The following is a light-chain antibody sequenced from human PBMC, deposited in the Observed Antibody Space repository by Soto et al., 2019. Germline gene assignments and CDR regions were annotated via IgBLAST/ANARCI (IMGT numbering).Light chain of an antibody. CDR3: HQYNNWPSLT. Sequence: EIVMTQSPATLSVSPGERATLSCRASQSVSSNLAWYQQKPGQAPRLLIYGASIRATGIPARFSGSGSGTEFTLTISSLQSEDFAVYYCHQYNNWPSLTFGGGTKVEIK. CDR2: GAS. CDR1: QSVSSN. V-gene: IGKV3D-15*01. J-gene: IGKJ4*01.